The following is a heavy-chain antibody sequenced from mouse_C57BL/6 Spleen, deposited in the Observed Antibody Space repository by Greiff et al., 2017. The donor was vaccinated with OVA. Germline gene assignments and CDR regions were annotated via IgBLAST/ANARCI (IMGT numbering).Heavy chain of an antibody. J-gene: IGHJ4*01. CDR3: AGFDYAMDY. Sequence: QVQLQQSGPELVKPGASVKLSCKASGYTFTSYDINWVKQRPGQGLEWIGWIYPGDGSTKYNEKFKGKATLTVDTSSSTTYMELHSLTSEDSAVYFCAGFDYAMDYWGQGTSVTVSS. V-gene: IGHV1-85*01. CDR1: GYTFTSYD. CDR2: IYPGDGST.